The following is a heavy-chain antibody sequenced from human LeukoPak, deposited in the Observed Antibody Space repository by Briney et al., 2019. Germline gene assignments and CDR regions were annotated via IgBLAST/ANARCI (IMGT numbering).Heavy chain of an antibody. J-gene: IGHJ4*02. CDR2: IYYSGTT. CDR3: ARGVYIAAAQYGY. D-gene: IGHD6-13*01. V-gene: IGHV4-59*01. Sequence: SSETLSLTCTVSGGSISSYYWSWIRQPPVKGLEWIGYIYYSGTTNYNPSLKSRVTISVDTSKNQFSLKLSSVTAADTAVYYCARGVYIAAAQYGYWGQGTLVTVSS. CDR1: GGSISSYY.